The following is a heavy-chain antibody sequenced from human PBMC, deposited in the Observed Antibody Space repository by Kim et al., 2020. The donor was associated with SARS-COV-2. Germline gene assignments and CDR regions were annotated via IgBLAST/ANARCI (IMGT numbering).Heavy chain of an antibody. CDR2: ISSSGSTI. J-gene: IGHJ4*02. CDR3: ARGAPGIAVAGAIFDY. CDR1: GFTFSSYE. D-gene: IGHD6-19*01. Sequence: GGSLRLSCAASGFTFSSYEMNWVRQAPGKGLEWVSYISSSGSTIYYADSVKGRFTISRDNAKNSLYLQMNSLRAEDTAVYYCARGAPGIAVAGAIFDYWGQGTLVTVSS. V-gene: IGHV3-48*03.